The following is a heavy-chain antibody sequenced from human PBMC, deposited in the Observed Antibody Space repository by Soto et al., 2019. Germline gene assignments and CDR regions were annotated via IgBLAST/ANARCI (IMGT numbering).Heavy chain of an antibody. CDR1: GGSVRAPDW. V-gene: IGHV4-4*02. J-gene: IGHJ5*01. Sequence: QVHLQESGPGLVAPSGTLSLTCTLSGGSVRAPDWWNWVRQSPDKGLEWIAEVHISGHSNYNPSLRSRVIVSIDSSKNQFYLNLNSVTAADTAIYYCARVRQGCSANNCYFDPWGKGTQFTISS. CDR3: ARVRQGCSANNCYFDP. CDR2: VHISGHS. D-gene: IGHD1-1*01.